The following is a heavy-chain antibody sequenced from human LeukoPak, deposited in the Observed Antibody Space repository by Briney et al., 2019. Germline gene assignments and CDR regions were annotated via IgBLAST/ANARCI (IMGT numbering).Heavy chain of an antibody. J-gene: IGHJ4*02. CDR2: ISYDGSNK. CDR1: GFTFSSYG. D-gene: IGHD3-10*01. CDR3: AKDMAGSGPPFDY. V-gene: IGHV3-30*18. Sequence: GGSLGLSCAASGFTFSSYGMHWVRQAPGKGLEWVAVISYDGSNKYYADSVKGRFTISRDNSKNTLYLQMNSLRAEDTAVYYCAKDMAGSGPPFDYWGQGTLVTVSS.